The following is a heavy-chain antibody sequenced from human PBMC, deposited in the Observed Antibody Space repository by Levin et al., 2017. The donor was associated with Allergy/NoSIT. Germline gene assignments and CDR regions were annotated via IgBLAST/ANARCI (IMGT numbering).Heavy chain of an antibody. CDR2: VSYDGSNK. J-gene: IGHJ4*02. Sequence: PGGSLRLSCAASGFTFNSYGVHWVRQAPGKGLEWVAVVSYDGSNKYYAGSVKGRFTVSRDNSKNTLYLQMNSLRPEDTAVYYCAKVATIMMTFGGAFDSWGQGTLVTVSS. D-gene: IGHD3-16*01. CDR1: GFTFNSYG. V-gene: IGHV3-30*18. CDR3: AKVATIMMTFGGAFDS.